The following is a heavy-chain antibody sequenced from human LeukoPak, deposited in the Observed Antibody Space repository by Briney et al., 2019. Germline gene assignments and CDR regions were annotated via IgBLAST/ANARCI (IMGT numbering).Heavy chain of an antibody. D-gene: IGHD3-22*01. J-gene: IGHJ6*03. CDR3: AKDGGYYSYYYYYMDV. V-gene: IGHV3-21*01. CDR1: GFTFSSYS. CDR2: ISSSSSYI. Sequence: GGSLRLSCAASGFTFSSYSMNWVRQAPGKGLEWVSSISSSSSYIYYADSVKGRFTISRDNAKNTLYLQMNSLRAEDTAVYYCAKDGGYYSYYYYYMDVWGKGTTVTVSS.